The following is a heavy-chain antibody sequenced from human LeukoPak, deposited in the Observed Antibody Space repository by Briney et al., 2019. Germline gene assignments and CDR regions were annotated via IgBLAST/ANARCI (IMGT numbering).Heavy chain of an antibody. CDR2: ISSSSSYI. Sequence: GGSLRLSCAASGFTFSSYSMNWVRQAPGKGLEWVSSISSSSSYIYYADSVKGRFTISRDNSKNTLYLQMNSLRAEDTAVYYCAKFMFFGVVSRYYFDYWGQGTLVTVSS. V-gene: IGHV3-21*04. D-gene: IGHD3-3*01. J-gene: IGHJ4*02. CDR3: AKFMFFGVVSRYYFDY. CDR1: GFTFSSYS.